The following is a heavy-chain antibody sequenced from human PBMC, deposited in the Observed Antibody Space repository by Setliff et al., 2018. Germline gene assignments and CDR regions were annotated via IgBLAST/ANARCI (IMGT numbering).Heavy chain of an antibody. V-gene: IGHV4-34*01. Sequence: PSETLSLTCAVYGGSFSGYYWNWIRQAPGKGLEWIGEINHRGTTSYTPSLKGRVTISVDTSKNLFSLSLSSVTAADTAVYYCAGGAFGSRWYVRPWFDPWGQGTLVTVSS. D-gene: IGHD6-13*01. CDR3: AGGAFGSRWYVRPWFDP. J-gene: IGHJ5*02. CDR1: GGSFSGYY. CDR2: INHRGTT.